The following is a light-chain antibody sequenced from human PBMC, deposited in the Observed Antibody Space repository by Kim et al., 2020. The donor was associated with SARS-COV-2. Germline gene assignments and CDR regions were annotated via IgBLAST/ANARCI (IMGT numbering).Light chain of an antibody. V-gene: IGLV3-19*01. CDR3: HSRDSSNNHL. J-gene: IGLJ3*02. CDR1: SLRRYY. Sequence: SSELTQDPAVSVALGQTVRITCQGDSLRRYYASWYQQKSGQAPVLVIYGKNNRPSGIPDRVSGSSSGNTDSLTITGAQAEDEADYYCHSRDSSNNHLFGG. CDR2: GKN.